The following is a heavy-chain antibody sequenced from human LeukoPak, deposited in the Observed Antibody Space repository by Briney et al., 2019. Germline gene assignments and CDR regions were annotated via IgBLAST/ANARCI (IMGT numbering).Heavy chain of an antibody. D-gene: IGHD3-22*01. CDR2: INPSGGST. CDR3: ARDLPIYYDSSGPLDY. Sequence: SVKVSCKASGYTFNSYYMQWVQQAPGQGLEWMGIINPSGGSTSYAQKFQGRVTMTRDTSTSTVYMELSSLRSEDTAVYYCARDLPIYYDSSGPLDYWGQGTLVTVSS. J-gene: IGHJ4*02. CDR1: GYTFNSYY. V-gene: IGHV1-46*02.